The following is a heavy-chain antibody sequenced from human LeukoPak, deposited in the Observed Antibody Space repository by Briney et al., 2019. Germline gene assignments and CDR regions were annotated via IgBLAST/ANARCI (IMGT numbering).Heavy chain of an antibody. CDR1: GFTFSSYG. Sequence: GRSLRLSCAASGFTFSSYGMHWVRQAPGKGLEWVAVISYDGSNKYYADSGKGRFTISRDNSKNTLYLQMNSLRAEDTAVYYCAKDDDSSGYYYYYYGMDVWGQGTTVTVSS. J-gene: IGHJ6*02. CDR2: ISYDGSNK. V-gene: IGHV3-30*18. D-gene: IGHD3-22*01. CDR3: AKDDDSSGYYYYYYGMDV.